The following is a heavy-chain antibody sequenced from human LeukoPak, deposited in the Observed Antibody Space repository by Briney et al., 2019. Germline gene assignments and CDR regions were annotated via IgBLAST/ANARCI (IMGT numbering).Heavy chain of an antibody. CDR1: GGTFSSYA. CDR2: IIPIFGTA. V-gene: IGHV1-69*05. J-gene: IGHJ5*02. Sequence: SVKVSCKASGGTFSSYAISWVRQAPGQGLEWMERIIPIFGTANYAQKFQGRVTITTDESTSTAYMELSSLRSEDTAVYYCARDLGSRYCSSTSCSDNNWFDPWGQGTLVTVSS. CDR3: ARDLGSRYCSSTSCSDNNWFDP. D-gene: IGHD2-2*01.